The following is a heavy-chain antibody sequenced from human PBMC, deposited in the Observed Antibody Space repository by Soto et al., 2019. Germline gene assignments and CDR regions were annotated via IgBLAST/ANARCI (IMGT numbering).Heavy chain of an antibody. D-gene: IGHD4-17*01. V-gene: IGHV3-30*18. Sequence: PGGSLRLSCAASGFTFSSYGMHWVRQAPGKGLEWVAVISYDGSNKYYADSVKGRFTISRDNSKNTLYLQMNSLRAEDTAVYYCAKDYSDYGDYIDYWGQGTLVTVSS. CDR1: GFTFSSYG. CDR2: ISYDGSNK. CDR3: AKDYSDYGDYIDY. J-gene: IGHJ4*02.